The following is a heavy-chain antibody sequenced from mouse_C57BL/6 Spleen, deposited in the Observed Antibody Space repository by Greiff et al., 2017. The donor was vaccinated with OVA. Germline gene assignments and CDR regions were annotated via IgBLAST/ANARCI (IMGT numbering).Heavy chain of an antibody. D-gene: IGHD2-1*01. J-gene: IGHJ4*01. V-gene: IGHV1-80*01. CDR3: ARSRYGNYAYYAMDY. Sequence: VQLQQSGAELVKPGASVKISCKASGYAFSSYWMNWVKQRPGKGLEWIGQIYPGDGDTNYNGKFKGKATLTADKSSSTAYMQLSSLTSEDSAVYFCARSRYGNYAYYAMDYWGQGTSVTVSS. CDR1: GYAFSSYW. CDR2: IYPGDGDT.